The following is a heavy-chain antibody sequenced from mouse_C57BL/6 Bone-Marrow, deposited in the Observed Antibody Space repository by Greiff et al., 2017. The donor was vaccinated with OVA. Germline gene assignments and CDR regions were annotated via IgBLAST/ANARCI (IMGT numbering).Heavy chain of an antibody. V-gene: IGHV1-80*01. CDR2: IYPGDGDT. D-gene: IGHD2-2*01. Sequence: VQLQQSGAEQVKPGASVKISCKASGYAFSSYWMNWVKQRPGKGLEWIGQIYPGDGDTNYNGKFKGKATLTADKSSSTAYMQISSLTSEDSAVFFCARWMGYDWFAYWGQGTLVTVSA. CDR1: GYAFSSYW. J-gene: IGHJ3*01. CDR3: ARWMGYDWFAY.